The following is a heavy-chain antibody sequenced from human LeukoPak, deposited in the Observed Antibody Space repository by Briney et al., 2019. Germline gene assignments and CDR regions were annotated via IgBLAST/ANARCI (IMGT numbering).Heavy chain of an antibody. CDR3: ARHYVFVSGTSSFDH. V-gene: IGHV4-59*08. CDR2: IYYSGIT. J-gene: IGHJ5*02. D-gene: IGHD1-26*01. Sequence: SETLSLTCIVSGGSISSYYWSWIRQPPGKGLEWIGYIYYSGITNYNPSLKSRVTISVDTSKNQFSLKLISVTAADTAIYYCARHYVFVSGTSSFDHWGQGTLVTVSS. CDR1: GGSISSYY.